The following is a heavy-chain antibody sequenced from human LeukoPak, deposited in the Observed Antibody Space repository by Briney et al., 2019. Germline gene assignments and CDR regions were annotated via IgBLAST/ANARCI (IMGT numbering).Heavy chain of an antibody. V-gene: IGHV3-21*01. CDR2: ISSSSSYI. Sequence: PGGSLRLSCAASGFTFSSYAMSWVRQAPGKGLEWVSSISSSSSYIYYAGSVKGRFTISRDNAKYSLYLQMNSLRAEDTAVYYCARDSASLWFGELSGWFAPWGQGTLVTVSS. D-gene: IGHD3-10*01. J-gene: IGHJ5*02. CDR3: ARDSASLWFGELSGWFAP. CDR1: GFTFSSYA.